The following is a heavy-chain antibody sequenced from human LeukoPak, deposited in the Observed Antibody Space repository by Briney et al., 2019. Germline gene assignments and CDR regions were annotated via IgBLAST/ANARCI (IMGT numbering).Heavy chain of an antibody. CDR3: ARDARDYYDIVD. CDR1: GVSISSYY. J-gene: IGHJ4*02. CDR2: IYYSGST. Sequence: SETLSLTCTVSGVSISSYYWSWIRQPPGKGLEWIGYIYYSGSTNYNPSLKSRVTISVDTSKNQFSLELSSVTAADTAVYYCARDARDYYDIVDWGQGTLVTVSS. D-gene: IGHD3-22*01. V-gene: IGHV4-59*01.